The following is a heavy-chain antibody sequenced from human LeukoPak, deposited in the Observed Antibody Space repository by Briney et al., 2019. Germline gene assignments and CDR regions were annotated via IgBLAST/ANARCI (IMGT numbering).Heavy chain of an antibody. CDR2: INHSGST. Sequence: SETLSLTCAVYGGSFSGYYWSWIRQPPGKGLEWIGEINHSGSTNYNPSLKSRVTISVDTSKNQFSLKLSSVTAADTAVYYCARGSSGWYANRYYFDYWGQGTLVTVSS. J-gene: IGHJ4*02. V-gene: IGHV4-34*01. D-gene: IGHD6-19*01. CDR3: ARGSSGWYANRYYFDY. CDR1: GGSFSGYY.